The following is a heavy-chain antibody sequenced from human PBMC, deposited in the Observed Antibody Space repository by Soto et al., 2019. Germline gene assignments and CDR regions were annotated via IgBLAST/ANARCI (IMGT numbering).Heavy chain of an antibody. CDR2: IIPIFGTA. V-gene: IGHV1-69*12. D-gene: IGHD4-17*01. CDR1: GGPFSSYA. CDR3: APPRSRTVTTLGGMDV. J-gene: IGHJ6*02. Sequence: QVQLVQSGAEVKKPGSSVKVSCKASGGPFSSYAISWVRQAPGQGLEWMGGIIPIFGTANYAQKFQGRVTITADDSTSTAYMELSSLRSADTAVYYCAPPRSRTVTTLGGMDVWGQGTTVTVSS.